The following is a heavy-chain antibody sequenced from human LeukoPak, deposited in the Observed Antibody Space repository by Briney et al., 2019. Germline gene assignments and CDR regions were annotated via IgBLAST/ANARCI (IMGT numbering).Heavy chain of an antibody. CDR2: IYYSGST. D-gene: IGHD5-12*01. CDR3: ARDADSGYRRSENWFDP. CDR1: GGSISSGSYY. J-gene: IGHJ5*02. Sequence: SETLSLTCTVSGGSISSGSYYWSWIRQHPGKGLEWIGYIYYSGSTYYNPSLKSRVTISVDTSKNQFSLRLSSVTAADTAVYYCARDADSGYRRSENWFDPWGQGTLVTVSS. V-gene: IGHV4-31*03.